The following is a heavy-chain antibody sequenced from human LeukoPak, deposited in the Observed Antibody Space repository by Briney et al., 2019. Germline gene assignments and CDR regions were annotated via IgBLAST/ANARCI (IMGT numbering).Heavy chain of an antibody. Sequence: ASVKVSCKASGYTFTSYDINWLRQATGQGPEWMGWMNPNSGATGYAQKFQGRVTMTRSTSINTAYMGLGSLRSEDTAVYYCARAVSRFLEWLWKDYYGMDVWGQGTTVTVSS. CDR1: GYTFTSYD. D-gene: IGHD3-3*01. V-gene: IGHV1-8*01. CDR2: MNPNSGAT. J-gene: IGHJ6*02. CDR3: ARAVSRFLEWLWKDYYGMDV.